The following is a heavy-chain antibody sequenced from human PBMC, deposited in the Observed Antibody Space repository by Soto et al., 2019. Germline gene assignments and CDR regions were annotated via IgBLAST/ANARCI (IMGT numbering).Heavy chain of an antibody. V-gene: IGHV3-23*01. CDR1: GFTFSSYA. CDR2: FSGSGGST. CDR3: AKTSYYDFWSGYYGIDY. D-gene: IGHD3-3*01. J-gene: IGHJ4*02. Sequence: TGGSLRLSCAASGFTFSSYAMSWVRQAPGKGLEWVSAFSGSGGSTYYADSVKGRFTISRDISKNTLYLQMNSLRAEDTAVYYCAKTSYYDFWSGYYGIDYWGQGTLVTVSS.